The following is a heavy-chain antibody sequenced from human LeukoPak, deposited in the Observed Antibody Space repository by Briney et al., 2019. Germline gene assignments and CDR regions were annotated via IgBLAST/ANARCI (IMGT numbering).Heavy chain of an antibody. Sequence: GESLKISCKGSGYSFTSYWIGWVRQMPGKXLEWMGIIYPGDSDTRYSPSFQGQVTISADKSISTAYLQWSSLKASDTAMYYCASLYYGSGSLQYFQHWGQGTLVTVSS. CDR2: IYPGDSDT. D-gene: IGHD3-10*01. CDR1: GYSFTSYW. J-gene: IGHJ1*01. V-gene: IGHV5-51*01. CDR3: ASLYYGSGSLQYFQH.